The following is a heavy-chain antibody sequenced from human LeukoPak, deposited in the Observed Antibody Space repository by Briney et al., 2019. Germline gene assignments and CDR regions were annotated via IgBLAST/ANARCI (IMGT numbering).Heavy chain of an antibody. CDR2: IIPIFGAA. CDR3: ARVIEVRGVILGALDY. V-gene: IGHV1-69*01. Sequence: SVKVSCKASGGTFSSYAISWVRQAPGQGLEWMGGIIPIFGAANYAQKFQGRVTITADESTSTAYMELSSLRSEDTAVYYCARVIEVRGVILGALDYWGQGTLVTVSS. CDR1: GGTFSSYA. J-gene: IGHJ4*02. D-gene: IGHD3-10*01.